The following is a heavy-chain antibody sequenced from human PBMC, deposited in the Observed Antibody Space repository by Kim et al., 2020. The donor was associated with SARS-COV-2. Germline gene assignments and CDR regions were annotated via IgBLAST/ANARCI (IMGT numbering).Heavy chain of an antibody. CDR3: ASGDIVVVPAAITYYYYGIDV. D-gene: IGHD2-2*02. V-gene: IGHV1-18*01. CDR1: GYTFTSYG. J-gene: IGHJ6*02. Sequence: ASVKVSCKASGYTFTSYGISWVRQAPGQGLEWMGWISAYNGNTNYAQKLQGRVTMTTDTSTSTAYMELRSLRSDDTAVYYCASGDIVVVPAAITYYYYGIDVWGQGTTVTVSS. CDR2: ISAYNGNT.